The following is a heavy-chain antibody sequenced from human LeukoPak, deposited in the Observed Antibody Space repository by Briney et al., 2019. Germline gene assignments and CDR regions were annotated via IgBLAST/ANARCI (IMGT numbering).Heavy chain of an antibody. CDR1: GFTFSSYA. CDR2: IEDNGDNT. Sequence: PGGSLRLSCAASGFTFSSYAMSWVRQAPGKGLEWVSTIEDNGDNTYYADSVKGRFTISRDNSKNTLYLQMSSLRAEGTAVYYCAKYDYGGNPNEYYFDYWGQGTLVTVSS. J-gene: IGHJ4*02. CDR3: AKYDYGGNPNEYYFDY. V-gene: IGHV3-23*01. D-gene: IGHD4-23*01.